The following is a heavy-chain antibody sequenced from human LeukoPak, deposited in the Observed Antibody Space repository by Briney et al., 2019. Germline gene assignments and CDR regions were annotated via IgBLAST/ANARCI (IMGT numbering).Heavy chain of an antibody. Sequence: GGSLRLSCAASEFTFSTYALSWLRQAPGKGLEWVSAIRGGGSDTFFADAVKGRCTISRDNSKNTLYLQMNSLRAEDTAVYYCAKSGTNYNNYKGSDVWGQGTTVTVSS. CDR3: AKSGTNYNNYKGSDV. CDR1: EFTFSTYA. CDR2: IRGGGSDT. J-gene: IGHJ6*02. V-gene: IGHV3-23*01. D-gene: IGHD1-7*01.